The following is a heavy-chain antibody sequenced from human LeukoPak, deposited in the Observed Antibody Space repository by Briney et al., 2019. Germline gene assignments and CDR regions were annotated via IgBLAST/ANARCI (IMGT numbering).Heavy chain of an antibody. J-gene: IGHJ4*02. V-gene: IGHV3-23*01. Sequence: QPGGSLRLSCAASGFTFSSYAMSWVRQAPGKGLEWVSAISGSGGSTYYADSVKGRFTISRDNSKNTLYLQMNSLRAEDTAVYYCAKDLSGAVADTTGSFDYWGQGTLVTVSS. CDR2: ISGSGGST. CDR3: AKDLSGAVADTTGSFDY. CDR1: GFTFSSYA. D-gene: IGHD6-19*01.